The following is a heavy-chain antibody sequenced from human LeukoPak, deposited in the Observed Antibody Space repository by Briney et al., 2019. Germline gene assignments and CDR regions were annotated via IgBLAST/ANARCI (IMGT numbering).Heavy chain of an antibody. Sequence: GGSLRLSCAASGFTFSGFAMSWVRRTPGKGLEWVSGISGTGGNTLSAAPLKGPFPISTDNSNNTLYLEMNSLRAEDTAIYYCAKMKGHPLPKYYMDVWGQGTTVTVSS. CDR3: AKMKGHPLPKYYMDV. V-gene: IGHV3-23*01. CDR2: ISGTGGNT. CDR1: GFTFSGFA. J-gene: IGHJ6*01. D-gene: IGHD1-26*01.